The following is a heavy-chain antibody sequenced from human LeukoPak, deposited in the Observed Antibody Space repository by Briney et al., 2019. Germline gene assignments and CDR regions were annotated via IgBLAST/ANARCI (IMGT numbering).Heavy chain of an antibody. Sequence: SETLSLTCTVSGGSISSGGYYWSWIRQHPGKGLEWIGYIYYSGSTYYNPSLKSRVTISVDTSKNQFPLKLSSVTAADTAVYYCARSHYYDSSGYYGWGQGTLVTVSS. CDR3: ARSHYYDSSGYYG. D-gene: IGHD3-22*01. CDR2: IYYSGST. V-gene: IGHV4-31*03. J-gene: IGHJ4*02. CDR1: GGSISSGGYY.